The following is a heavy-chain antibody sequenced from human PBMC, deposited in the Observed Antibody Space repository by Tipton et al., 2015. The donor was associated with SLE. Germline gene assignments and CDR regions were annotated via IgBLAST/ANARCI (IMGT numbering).Heavy chain of an antibody. CDR2: IWYDGSNK. V-gene: IGHV3-33*01. J-gene: IGHJ6*03. Sequence: SLRLSCAASGFTFSSYGMHWVRQAPGMGLEWGAGIWYDGSNKYYADSVKGRFTISRDNSKNTLYLQMNSLRAEDTAVYYCARGGAAPIYYMDAWGKGTTVTVSS. CDR3: ARGGAAPIYYMDA. D-gene: IGHD3-3*01. CDR1: GFTFSSYG.